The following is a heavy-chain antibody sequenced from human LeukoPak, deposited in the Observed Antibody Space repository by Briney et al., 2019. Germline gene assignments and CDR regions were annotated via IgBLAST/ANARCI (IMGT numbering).Heavy chain of an antibody. D-gene: IGHD6-19*01. J-gene: IGHJ4*02. Sequence: SETLSLTCTVSGGSISIYYWNWIRQPAGKGLEWIGRICTSGITNYNPSLKSRVTMSVDTSNNQFSLMLTSVTAADAAVYYCADGGNSGSYFEGWGRGALVTVSS. V-gene: IGHV4-4*07. CDR2: ICTSGIT. CDR1: GGSISIYY. CDR3: ADGGNSGSYFEG.